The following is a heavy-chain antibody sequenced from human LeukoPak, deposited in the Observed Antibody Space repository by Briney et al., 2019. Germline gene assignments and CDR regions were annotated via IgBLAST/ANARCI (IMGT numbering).Heavy chain of an antibody. V-gene: IGHV3-11*04. Sequence: GGSLRLSCAASGFTFSDYYMSWIRQAPGKGLEWVSYISGTSTTIYYGDSVKDRFTISRDNAENSLYLQMNSLRAEDTAVYYCARDGDYYYMDVWGKGTTVTVSS. J-gene: IGHJ6*03. CDR2: ISGTSTTI. D-gene: IGHD2-15*01. CDR1: GFTFSDYY. CDR3: ARDGDYYYMDV.